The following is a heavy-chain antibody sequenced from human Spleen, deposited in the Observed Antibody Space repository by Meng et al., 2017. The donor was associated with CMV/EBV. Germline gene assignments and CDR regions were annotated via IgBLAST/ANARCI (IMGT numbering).Heavy chain of an antibody. CDR3: ERALKYYNFCSVTACPWFDP. V-gene: IGHV1-8*01. Sequence: FSSYGSSWVRTGTGQGLEWMGWMNDETDNRGSTQKFQDRMTMTTKSSINTDYMELSRLRSEDTAVNYCERALKYYNFCSVTACPWFDPWGQGTLVTVSS. J-gene: IGHJ5*02. D-gene: IGHD3-3*01. CDR1: FSSYG. CDR2: MNDETDNR.